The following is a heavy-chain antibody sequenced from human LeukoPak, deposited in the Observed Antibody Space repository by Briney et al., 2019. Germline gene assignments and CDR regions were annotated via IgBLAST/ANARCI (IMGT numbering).Heavy chain of an antibody. J-gene: IGHJ5*02. V-gene: IGHV1-2*02. CDR2: INPNSGGT. D-gene: IGHD5-12*01. Sequence: RASVKVSCKASGYTFTGYYMHWVRQAPGQGLEWMGWINPNSGGTNYAQKFQGRVTMTRDTSISTAYTELSRLRSDDTAVYYCARVEGDIVATILWFDPWGQGTLVTVSS. CDR3: ARVEGDIVATILWFDP. CDR1: GYTFTGYY.